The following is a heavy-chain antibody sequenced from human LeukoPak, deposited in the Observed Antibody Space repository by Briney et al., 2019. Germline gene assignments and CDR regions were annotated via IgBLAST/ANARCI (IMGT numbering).Heavy chain of an antibody. D-gene: IGHD3-16*01. CDR2: ISSSSSTI. CDR1: GFTFSSYS. V-gene: IGHV3-48*01. Sequence: HPGGSLRLSCAASGFTFSSYSMNWVRQAPGKGLEWVSYISSSSSTIYYADSVKGRFTISRDNAKNSLYLQMNSLRAEDTAVYYCARFGPPAFDIWGQGTMVTASS. J-gene: IGHJ3*02. CDR3: ARFGPPAFDI.